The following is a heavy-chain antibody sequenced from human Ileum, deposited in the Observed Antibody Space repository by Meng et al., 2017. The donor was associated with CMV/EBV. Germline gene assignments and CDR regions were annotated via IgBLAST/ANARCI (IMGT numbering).Heavy chain of an antibody. CDR3: ARDIYYFDS. Sequence: QTHSLTGAISGDSVSTIYAAWNWIRQSPSGGLEWLGRTFYRSKWYYDYAVSVKSRIIINPDTSKNQFSLHLNSVTPEDTAVYYCARDIYYFDSWGQGTLVTVSS. D-gene: IGHD2-21*01. V-gene: IGHV6-1*01. CDR1: GDSVSTIYAA. J-gene: IGHJ4*02. CDR2: TFYRSKWYY.